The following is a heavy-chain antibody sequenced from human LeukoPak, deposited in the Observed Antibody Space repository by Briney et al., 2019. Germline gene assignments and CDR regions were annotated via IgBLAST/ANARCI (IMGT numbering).Heavy chain of an antibody. CDR2: IYPDDSDT. V-gene: IGHV5-51*01. CDR1: GYSFSTYW. CDR3: ARLVGATVGDH. D-gene: IGHD1-26*01. J-gene: IGHJ4*02. Sequence: GESLKISCKGSGYSFSTYWIGWVRQMPGKGLEWMGIIYPDDSDTRYSPSFQGQVTISADKSISTAYLQWSSLKASGTAMYYCARLVGATVGDHWGQRTLVTVSS.